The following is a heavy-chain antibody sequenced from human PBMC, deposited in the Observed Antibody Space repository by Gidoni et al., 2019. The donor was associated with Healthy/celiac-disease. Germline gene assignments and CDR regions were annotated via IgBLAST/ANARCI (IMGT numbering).Heavy chain of an antibody. CDR1: A. J-gene: IGHJ4*02. CDR3: AREFKDDYGGKPMGAY. CDR2: IITILGIA. D-gene: IGHD4-17*01. Sequence: AISWVRQAPGQGLEWMGRIITILGIANYAQKFQGRVPITADKSTSTAYMELSRLRSEDTSVYYCAREFKDDYGGKPMGAYWGQGTLVTVSA. V-gene: IGHV1-69*04.